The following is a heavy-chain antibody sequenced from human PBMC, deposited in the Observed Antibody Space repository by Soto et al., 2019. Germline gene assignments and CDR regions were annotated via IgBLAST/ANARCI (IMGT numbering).Heavy chain of an antibody. Sequence: QVQLVQSGAEVKKPGASVKVSCKASGYTFTGYYMHWVRQAPGQGLEWMGWINPNSGGTNYAQKFQGWVTMTRDTSISTAYMELSRLRSDDTAVYYCAREGKGRQLRYYYGMEVWGQGTTVTVSS. J-gene: IGHJ6*02. CDR1: GYTFTGYY. D-gene: IGHD3-10*01. CDR3: AREGKGRQLRYYYGMEV. CDR2: INPNSGGT. V-gene: IGHV1-2*04.